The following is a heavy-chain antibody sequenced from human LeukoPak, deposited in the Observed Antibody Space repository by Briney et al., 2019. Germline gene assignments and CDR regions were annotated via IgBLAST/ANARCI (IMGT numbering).Heavy chain of an antibody. CDR2: ISAYNGNT. D-gene: IGHD5-18*01. J-gene: IGHJ4*02. CDR3: AREWAVSHGYGY. Sequence: ASVKVSCKASGYTFSDYYIHWVRQAPGQGLEWMGWISAYNGNTNYAQKLQGRVTMTTDTSTSTAYMELRSLRSDDTAVYYCAREWAVSHGYGYWGQGTLVTVSS. CDR1: GYTFSDYY. V-gene: IGHV1-18*04.